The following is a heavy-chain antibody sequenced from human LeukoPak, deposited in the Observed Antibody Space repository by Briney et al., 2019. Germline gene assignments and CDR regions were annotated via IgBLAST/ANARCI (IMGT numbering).Heavy chain of an antibody. CDR1: GGSISSSSYY. D-gene: IGHD3-3*01. CDR3: ARDNEGGWEWLPPTGYMDV. Sequence: PSETLSLTCTVSGGSISSSSYYWGWIRQPPGKGLEWIGSIYYSGSTYYNPSLKSRVTISVDTSKNQFSLKLSSVTAADTAVYYCARDNEGGWEWLPPTGYMDVWGKGTTVTVSS. V-gene: IGHV4-39*07. J-gene: IGHJ6*03. CDR2: IYYSGST.